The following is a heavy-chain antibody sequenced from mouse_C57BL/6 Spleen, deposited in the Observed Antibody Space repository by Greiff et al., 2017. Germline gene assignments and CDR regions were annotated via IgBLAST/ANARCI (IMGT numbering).Heavy chain of an antibody. CDR2: INPGSGGT. CDR3: ARDYYGTPFAY. CDR1: GYAFTNYL. V-gene: IGHV1-54*01. Sequence: VQLQQSGAELVRPGTSVKVSCKASGYAFTNYLIEWVKQRPGQGLEWIGVINPGSGGTNYNEKFKGKATLTADKSSSTAYMQLSSLTSEDSAVYFCARDYYGTPFAYWGQGTLVTVSA. J-gene: IGHJ3*01. D-gene: IGHD1-1*01.